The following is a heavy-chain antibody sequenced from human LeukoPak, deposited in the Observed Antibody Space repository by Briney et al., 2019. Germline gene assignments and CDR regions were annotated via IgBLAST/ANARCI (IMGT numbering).Heavy chain of an antibody. CDR3: AKEFWSGYQYFDY. Sequence: GGSLGLSCAASGFTFSTYDMHWVRQAPGKGLEWLAVISYEGSNIYYADSVKGRFTISRDNSKNTLYLQMNSLRAEDTAVYYCAKEFWSGYQYFDYWGQGTLVTVSS. J-gene: IGHJ4*02. CDR1: GFTFSTYD. D-gene: IGHD3-3*01. V-gene: IGHV3-30*18. CDR2: ISYEGSNI.